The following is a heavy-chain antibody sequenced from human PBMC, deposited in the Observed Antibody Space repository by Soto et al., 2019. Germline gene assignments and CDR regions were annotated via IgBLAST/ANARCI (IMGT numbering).Heavy chain of an antibody. D-gene: IGHD5-18*01. V-gene: IGHV4-4*02. CDR2: MHHSGSI. CDR1: GDSISNNKW. CDR3: ARHPGYGLYYFDY. Sequence: PSETLSLTCSVSGDSISNNKWWSWVRQPPGKGLEWIGEMHHSGSIHYNASLKSRATLSVDKSRNQFSLQLTSVTAADTAVYYCARHPGYGLYYFDYWGQGTLVTVSS. J-gene: IGHJ4*02.